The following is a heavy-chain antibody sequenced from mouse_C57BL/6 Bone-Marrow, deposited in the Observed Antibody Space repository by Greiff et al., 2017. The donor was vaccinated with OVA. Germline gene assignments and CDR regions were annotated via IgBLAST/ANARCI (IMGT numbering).Heavy chain of an antibody. CDR3: ARDGYFDY. CDR2: IDPSDSYT. D-gene: IGHD2-3*01. J-gene: IGHJ2*01. CDR1: GYTFTSYW. V-gene: IGHV1-50*01. Sequence: QVQLQQSGAELVKPGASVKLSCKASGYTFTSYWMQWVKQRPGQGLEWIGEIDPSDSYTNYNQKFKGKATLTVGTSSSTAYMQLSSLTSEDSAVYYCARDGYFDYWGQGTTLTVSS.